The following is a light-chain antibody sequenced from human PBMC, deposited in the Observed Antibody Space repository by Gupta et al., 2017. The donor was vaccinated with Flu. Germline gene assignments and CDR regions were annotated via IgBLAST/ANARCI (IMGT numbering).Light chain of an antibody. CDR3: QSPDISDTLIWV. CDR2: RDT. CDR1: LLSKQY. J-gene: IGLJ3*02. V-gene: IGLV3-25*02. Sequence: SSVLTQPPPGSVSPGQAATNTRSSDLLSKQYAFWYQQKPGQRPVMIIYRDTERPSGIPERFSGSISGTTVTLTISEVQAEDEADYYCQSPDISDTLIWVFGGGTKLTVL.